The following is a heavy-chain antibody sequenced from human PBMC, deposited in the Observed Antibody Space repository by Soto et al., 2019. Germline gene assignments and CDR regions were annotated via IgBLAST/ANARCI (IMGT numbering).Heavy chain of an antibody. Sequence: EVQLVESGGGLVKPGGSLRLSCAASGFTFSDYSMKWVRQAPGKGLEWVSSISSSSTYIFYADSVKGRFTISKDNAKNSLYLQMNRLRAEDTAVYYCARGAVGNPYLFDYWGQGTLVTVSS. D-gene: IGHD1-26*01. CDR2: ISSSSTYI. CDR3: ARGAVGNPYLFDY. J-gene: IGHJ4*02. CDR1: GFTFSDYS. V-gene: IGHV3-21*01.